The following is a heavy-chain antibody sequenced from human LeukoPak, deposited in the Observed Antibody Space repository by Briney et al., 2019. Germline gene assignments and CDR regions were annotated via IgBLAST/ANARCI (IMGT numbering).Heavy chain of an antibody. V-gene: IGHV4-4*07. D-gene: IGHD5-12*01. J-gene: IGHJ4*02. CDR2: IYSSGSN. Sequence: PSETLCLTCTVSGGSISGYFWTWIRQPAGKGLEWIGRIYSSGSNNYNPSLKSRVTMSLDTSKNHFSLNLTSVTAADTAVYYCAREPTSGREPTSGRPLDYWGQGTLVTVSS. CDR3: AREPTSGREPTSGRPLDY. CDR1: GGSISGYF.